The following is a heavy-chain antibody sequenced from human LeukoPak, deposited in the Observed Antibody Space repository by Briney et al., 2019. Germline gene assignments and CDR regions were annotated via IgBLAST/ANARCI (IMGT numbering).Heavy chain of an antibody. D-gene: IGHD3-10*01. CDR3: STKRGSGSYRIDY. J-gene: IGHJ4*02. CDR1: GFTFGSYW. Sequence: GGSLRLSCAASGFTFGSYWMHWVRQAPGKGLVWVSRINSDGSSTSYADSVKGRFTISRDNAKNTLYLQMNSLRAEDTAVYYFSTKRGSGSYRIDYWGQGTLVTVSS. CDR2: INSDGSST. V-gene: IGHV3-74*01.